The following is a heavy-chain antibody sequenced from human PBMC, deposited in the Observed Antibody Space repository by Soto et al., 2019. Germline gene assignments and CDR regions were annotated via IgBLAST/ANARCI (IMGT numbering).Heavy chain of an antibody. D-gene: IGHD3-22*01. CDR1: GYSFTSYW. Sequence: PVESLKISCKGSGYSFTSYWISWVRQMPGKGLEWMGRIDPSDSYTNYSPSFQVHVTISADKSISTAYLQWSSLKASDTAMYYCARHVDYYDSSGYFYWGQGTLVTVYS. CDR2: IDPSDSYT. V-gene: IGHV5-10-1*01. J-gene: IGHJ4*02. CDR3: ARHVDYYDSSGYFY.